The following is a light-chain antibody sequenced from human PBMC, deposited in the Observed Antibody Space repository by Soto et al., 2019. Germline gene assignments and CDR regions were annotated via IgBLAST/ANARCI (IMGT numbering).Light chain of an antibody. CDR2: ENN. CDR1: SSNIGAGYE. J-gene: IGLJ1*01. V-gene: IGLV1-40*01. Sequence: QSVLTQPPSVSEAPGQRVTISCTGSSSNIGAGYEAHWYQQVPGTAPKLLIYENNNRPSGVPDRFSGSKSGTSASLAITGLLAEDEAEYYCRSYDSSLSGYVFGTGTKLTVL. CDR3: RSYDSSLSGYV.